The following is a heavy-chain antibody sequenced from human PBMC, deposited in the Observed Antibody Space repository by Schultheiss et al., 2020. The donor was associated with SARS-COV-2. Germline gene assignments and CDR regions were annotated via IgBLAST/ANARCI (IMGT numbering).Heavy chain of an antibody. CDR2: ISYDGSNK. V-gene: IGHV3-30-3*01. J-gene: IGHJ6*02. D-gene: IGHD6-19*01. CDR1: GFTFDDYA. Sequence: GGSLRLSCAASGFTFDDYAMHWVRQAPGKGLEWVAVISYDGSNKYYADSVKGRFTISRDNSKNTLYLQMNSLRAEDTAVYYCARDRIAVAGLYYYYGMDVWGQGTTVTVSS. CDR3: ARDRIAVAGLYYYYGMDV.